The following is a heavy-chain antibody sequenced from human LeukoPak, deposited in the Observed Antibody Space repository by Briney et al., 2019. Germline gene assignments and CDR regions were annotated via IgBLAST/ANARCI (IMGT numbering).Heavy chain of an antibody. CDR2: INPNSGGT. CDR3: ARLEFWSGLSAFDI. CDR1: GYTFTGYY. J-gene: IGHJ3*02. D-gene: IGHD3-3*01. V-gene: IGHV1-2*02. Sequence: GASVKVSCKASGYTFTGYYMHWVRQAPGQGLEWMGWINPNSGGTNYAQKFQGRVTMTRDTSISTAYMELSRLRSDDTAVYYCARLEFWSGLSAFDIWGQGTMVTVSS.